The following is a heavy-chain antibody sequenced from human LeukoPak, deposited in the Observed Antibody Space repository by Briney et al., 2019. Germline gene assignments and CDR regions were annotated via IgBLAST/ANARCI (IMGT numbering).Heavy chain of an antibody. D-gene: IGHD3-22*01. CDR3: ARDLVSYDSSGYYSD. Sequence: TGGSLRLSCAATGFTFSSYWMNWVRQAPGKGLEWEANIKQDGSEKYYVDSVKGRFTISRDNAKNSLYLQMNSLRAEDTAVYYCARDLVSYDSSGYYSDWGQGTLVTVSS. CDR2: IKQDGSEK. J-gene: IGHJ4*02. V-gene: IGHV3-7*01. CDR1: GFTFSSYW.